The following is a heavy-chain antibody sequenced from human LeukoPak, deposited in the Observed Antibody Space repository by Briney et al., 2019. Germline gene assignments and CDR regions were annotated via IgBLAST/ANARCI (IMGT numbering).Heavy chain of an antibody. Sequence: GGSLRLSCAASGFSLSNNAMSWVRQAPGKGLEWVSTISESDKATYYADSVKGRFTISGDISKNTLFLQMNSLRVEDTAVYYCTKGGSGWYPIDFWGQGALVTVSS. CDR1: GFSLSNNA. D-gene: IGHD6-19*01. J-gene: IGHJ4*02. CDR2: ISESDKAT. CDR3: TKGGSGWYPIDF. V-gene: IGHV3-23*01.